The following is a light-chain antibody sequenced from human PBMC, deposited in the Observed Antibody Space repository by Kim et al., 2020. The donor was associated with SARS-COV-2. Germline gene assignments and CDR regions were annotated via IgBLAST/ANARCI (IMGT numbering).Light chain of an antibody. J-gene: IGLJ3*02. Sequence: QPVLTQPSSLPASPGASASLTCTLRSGINVGTYRIYWYQQKPGSPPQYLLRYKSDSDKQQGSGVPSRFSGSKDASANAGILLISGLQSEDEADYYCMIWHSSAWVFGGGTQLADL. CDR1: SGINVGTYR. CDR3: MIWHSSAWV. CDR2: YKSDSDK. V-gene: IGLV5-45*03.